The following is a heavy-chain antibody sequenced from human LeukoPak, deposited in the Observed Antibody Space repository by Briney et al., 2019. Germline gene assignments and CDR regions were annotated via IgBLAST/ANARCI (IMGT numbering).Heavy chain of an antibody. CDR1: GYTLTVLS. Sequence: ASVKVSCXVSGYTLTVLSMHWVRQAPGKGLEWMGGFDPEDGETIYAQKFQDRVTMTEDTSTDTAYMELSSLRSEDTAVYYCATAGWVGELIDYWGQGTLVTVSS. J-gene: IGHJ4*02. D-gene: IGHD3-10*01. CDR3: ATAGWVGELIDY. V-gene: IGHV1-24*01. CDR2: FDPEDGET.